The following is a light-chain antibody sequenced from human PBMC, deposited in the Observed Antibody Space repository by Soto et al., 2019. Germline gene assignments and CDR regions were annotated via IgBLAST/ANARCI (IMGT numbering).Light chain of an antibody. V-gene: IGKV3-20*01. CDR1: QSVSSSY. Sequence: EIVLTQSPGTLSLSPGERATLSCRASQSVSSSYVAWYQQKPGQAPRLLIYGASSRATGIPDRFSGSGSGTDFTLTISRLEPEDFAVYYCQQYGSSLTWTFGQGTKVDI. CDR3: QQYGSSLTWT. CDR2: GAS. J-gene: IGKJ1*01.